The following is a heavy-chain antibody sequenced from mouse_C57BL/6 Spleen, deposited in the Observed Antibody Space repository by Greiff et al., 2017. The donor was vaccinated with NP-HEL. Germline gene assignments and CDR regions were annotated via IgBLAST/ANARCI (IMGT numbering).Heavy chain of an antibody. CDR3: ARGGSHYYGSSSAWFAY. Sequence: VQLQQSGAELVRPGASVKLSCKASGYTFTDYYINWVKQRPGQGLEWIARIYPGSGNTYYNEKFKGKATLTAEKSSSTAYMQLSSLTSEDSAVYFCARGGSHYYGSSSAWFAYWGQGTLVTVSA. D-gene: IGHD1-1*01. CDR2: IYPGSGNT. J-gene: IGHJ3*01. V-gene: IGHV1-76*01. CDR1: GYTFTDYY.